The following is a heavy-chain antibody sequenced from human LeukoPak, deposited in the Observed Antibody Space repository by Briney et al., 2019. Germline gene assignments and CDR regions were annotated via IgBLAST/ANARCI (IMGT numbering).Heavy chain of an antibody. Sequence: GGSLRLSCAASGFTFSSYWMSWVRQAPGKGLEWVANIKQDGSEKYYVDSVKGRFTISRDNAKNSLYLQMNSLRAEDTAVYYCARVGVAAAEDYFYYMDVWGKGTTVTVSS. D-gene: IGHD6-13*01. CDR2: IKQDGSEK. CDR3: ARVGVAAAEDYFYYMDV. J-gene: IGHJ6*03. CDR1: GFTFSSYW. V-gene: IGHV3-7*01.